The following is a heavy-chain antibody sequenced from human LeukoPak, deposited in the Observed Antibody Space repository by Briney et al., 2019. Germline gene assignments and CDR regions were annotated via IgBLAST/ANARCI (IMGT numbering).Heavy chain of an antibody. V-gene: IGHV7-4-1*02. CDR2: INTNTGNP. D-gene: IGHD4-23*01. CDR3: ARDDYGGNSGYVAFDI. CDR1: GYTFTSYA. J-gene: IGHJ3*02. Sequence: ASVKVPCKASGYTFTSYAMNWVRQAPGQGLEWMGWINTNTGNPTYAQGFTGRFVFSLDTSVSTAYLQISSLKAEDTAVYYCARDDYGGNSGYVAFDIWGQGTMVTVSS.